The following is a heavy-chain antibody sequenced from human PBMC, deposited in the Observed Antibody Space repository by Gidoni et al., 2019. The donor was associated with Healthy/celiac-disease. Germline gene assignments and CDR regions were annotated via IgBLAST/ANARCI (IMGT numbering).Heavy chain of an antibody. Sequence: EVQLVESGGGVVQPGRSLRLSCAASGFTFDVYAMHWVRQAPGKGLEWVSGISWNSGSIGYADSVKGRFTISRDNAKNSLYLQMNSLRAEDTALYYCAKDASGWGQGTLVTVSS. CDR1: GFTFDVYA. D-gene: IGHD6-19*01. CDR3: AKDASG. V-gene: IGHV3-9*01. J-gene: IGHJ4*02. CDR2: ISWNSGSI.